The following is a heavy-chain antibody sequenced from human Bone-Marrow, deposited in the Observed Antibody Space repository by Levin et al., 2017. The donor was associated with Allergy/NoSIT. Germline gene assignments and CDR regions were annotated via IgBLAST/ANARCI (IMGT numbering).Heavy chain of an antibody. CDR3: ARELFTGSGAAFNI. CDR1: GFSFSDYF. CDR2: ISNTNTYT. D-gene: IGHD3-10*01. V-gene: IGHV3-11*05. J-gene: IGHJ3*02. Sequence: GESLKISCTASGFSFSDYFMTWIRQAPGKGLEWVSHISNTNTYTKYADSVKGRFTISRDNAKNSLSLQMNTLTAEDTAVYYCARELFTGSGAAFNIWGQGTMVTVSS.